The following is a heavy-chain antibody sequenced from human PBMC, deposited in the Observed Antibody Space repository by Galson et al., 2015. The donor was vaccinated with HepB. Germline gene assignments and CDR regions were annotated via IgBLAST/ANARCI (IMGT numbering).Heavy chain of an antibody. J-gene: IGHJ5*02. CDR1: GDSVSSNSAA. V-gene: IGHV6-1*01. Sequence: CAISGDSVSSNSAAWNWIRQSPSRGLEWLGRTYYRSKWYNDCAVSVKSRITINPDTSKNQFSLQLNSVTPEDTAVYYCARGVARWLQPRDWFDPWGQGTLVTVSS. D-gene: IGHD5-24*01. CDR2: TYYRSKWYN. CDR3: ARGVARWLQPRDWFDP.